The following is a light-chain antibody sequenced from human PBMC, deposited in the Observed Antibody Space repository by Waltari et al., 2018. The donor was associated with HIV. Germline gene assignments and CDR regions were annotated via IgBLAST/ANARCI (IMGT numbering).Light chain of an antibody. CDR3: QQYNNWPRT. V-gene: IGKV3-15*01. CDR2: GAS. J-gene: IGKJ2*01. Sequence: IVMTQSPGTLSVSPGERATLSCRASQSISGNLAWYQQKPGQAPRLLIYGASTRATGIPARFSGSGSGTEFTLTISSLQSEDFAVYYCQQYNNWPRTFGQGTKLEIK. CDR1: QSISGN.